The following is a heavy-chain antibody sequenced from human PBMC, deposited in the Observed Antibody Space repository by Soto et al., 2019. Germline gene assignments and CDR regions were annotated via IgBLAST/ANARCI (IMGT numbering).Heavy chain of an antibody. D-gene: IGHD6-19*01. V-gene: IGHV3-30-3*01. CDR2: ISYDGSNK. Sequence: QVQLVESGGGVVQPGRSLRLSCAASGFTFSSYAMHWVRQAPGKGLEWVAVISYDGSNKYYADSVKGRFTISRDNSKNTLYLQMNSLRAEDTAVYYCAREGIAVAGDNFDSWRQGTLVTVSS. J-gene: IGHJ4*02. CDR1: GFTFSSYA. CDR3: AREGIAVAGDNFDS.